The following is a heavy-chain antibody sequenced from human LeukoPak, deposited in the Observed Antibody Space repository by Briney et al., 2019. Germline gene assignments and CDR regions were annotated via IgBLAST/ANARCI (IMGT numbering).Heavy chain of an antibody. V-gene: IGHV3-33*08. CDR3: ARDADTSVFYWYFDL. D-gene: IGHD5/OR15-5a*01. CDR2: MWADGSKT. Sequence: PGGSLRLSCAASGFTLSSYGMHWVRQAPGKGLELVALMWADGSKTSYANSVKGRFTISRDISRNTLYLQMNSLRAEDTALYYCARDADTSVFYWYFDLWGRGTLVTVSS. J-gene: IGHJ2*01. CDR1: GFTLSSYG.